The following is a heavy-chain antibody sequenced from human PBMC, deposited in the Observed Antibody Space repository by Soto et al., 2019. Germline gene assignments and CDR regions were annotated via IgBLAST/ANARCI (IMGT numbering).Heavy chain of an antibody. V-gene: IGHV4-39*01. Sequence: SETLSLTCTVSGGSISSSSYYWGWIRQPPGKGLEWIGSIYYSGSTYYNPSLKSRVTISVDTSKNQFSLKLSSVTAADTAVYYCARPLLLWFGELWDAFDIWGQGTMVTVSS. J-gene: IGHJ3*02. CDR1: GGSISSSSYY. CDR3: ARPLLLWFGELWDAFDI. D-gene: IGHD3-10*01. CDR2: IYYSGST.